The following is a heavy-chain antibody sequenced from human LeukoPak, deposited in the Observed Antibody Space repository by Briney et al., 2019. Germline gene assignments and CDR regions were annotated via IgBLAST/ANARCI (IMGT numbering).Heavy chain of an antibody. D-gene: IGHD3-10*01. V-gene: IGHV4-31*03. CDR3: ARGYYYGSGSYYSFFDY. CDR2: IYYSGST. CDR1: GGSISSGGCY. Sequence: SQTLSLTCTVSGGSISSGGCYWSWIRQHPGKGLEWIGYIYYSGSTYYNPSLKSRVTISVDTSKNQFSLKLSSVTAADTAVYYCARGYYYGSGSYYSFFDYWGQGTLVTVSS. J-gene: IGHJ4*02.